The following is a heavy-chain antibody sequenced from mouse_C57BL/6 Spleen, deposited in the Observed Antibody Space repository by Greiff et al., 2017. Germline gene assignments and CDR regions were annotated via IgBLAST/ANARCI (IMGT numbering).Heavy chain of an antibody. CDR1: GYTFTDYN. CDR2: INPNNGGT. CDR3: AREEGLDYFDY. V-gene: IGHV1-22*01. Sequence: EVQLQQSGPELVKPGASVKMSCKASGYTFTDYNMHWVKQSHGKSLEWIGYINPNNGGTSYNQKFKGKATLTVNKSSSTAYMELRSLTSEDSAVYYCAREEGLDYFDYWGQGTTLSVSS. J-gene: IGHJ2*01.